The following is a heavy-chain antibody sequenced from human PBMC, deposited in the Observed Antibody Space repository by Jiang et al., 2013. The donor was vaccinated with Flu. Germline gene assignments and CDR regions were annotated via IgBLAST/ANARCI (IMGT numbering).Heavy chain of an antibody. V-gene: IGHV4-31*03. Sequence: GLVIPSQTLSLTCTVSGGSISSGGYYWSWIRQHPGKGLEWIGYIYYSGSTYYNPSLKSRVTISVDTSKNQFSLKLSSVTAADTAVYYCARDTTGYGGLDYWGQGTLVTVSS. J-gene: IGHJ4*02. D-gene: IGHD3-9*01. CDR2: IYYSGST. CDR3: ARDTTGYGGLDY. CDR1: GGSISSGGYY.